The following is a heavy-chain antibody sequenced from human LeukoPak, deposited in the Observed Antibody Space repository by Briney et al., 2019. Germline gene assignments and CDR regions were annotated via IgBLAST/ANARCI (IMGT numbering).Heavy chain of an antibody. V-gene: IGHV1-2*02. J-gene: IGHJ4*02. CDR3: ARDSRRYFDWLSIPGDY. CDR2: INPNSGGT. Sequence: GASVKVSCKASGYSFTGYYMHWVRQAPGQGLEWMGWINPNSGGTNYAQKFQGRVSMTRDTSNSTAYMELSRLRSDDTAVYYCARDSRRYFDWLSIPGDYWGQGTLVTVSS. D-gene: IGHD3-9*01. CDR1: GYSFTGYY.